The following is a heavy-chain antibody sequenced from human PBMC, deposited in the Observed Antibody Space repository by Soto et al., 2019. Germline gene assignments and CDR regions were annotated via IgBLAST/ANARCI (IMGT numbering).Heavy chain of an antibody. V-gene: IGHV3-23*01. J-gene: IGHJ2*01. D-gene: IGHD1-20*01. CDR1: GFTFDNYA. CDR2: ISGSGGSS. CDR3: AKGLLYNWNRGYFDL. Sequence: EVQLLESGGGLVQPGGSLRLSCVASGFTFDNYAMSWVRQAPGKGLEWVSVISGSGGSSYYADSVKGRFTISRDNSRNTLFLQMDSLRAEDTAVYYCAKGLLYNWNRGYFDLWGRGTLVTVSS.